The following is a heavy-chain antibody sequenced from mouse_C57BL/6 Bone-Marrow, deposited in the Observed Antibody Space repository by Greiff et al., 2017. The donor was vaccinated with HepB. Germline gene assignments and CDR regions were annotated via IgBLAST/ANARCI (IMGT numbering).Heavy chain of an antibody. D-gene: IGHD2-3*01. V-gene: IGHV14-4*01. CDR1: GFNIKDDY. CDR2: IDPENGDT. Sequence: VQLQQSGAELVRPGASVKLSCTASGFNIKDDYMHWVKQRPEQGLEWIGWIDPENGDTEYASKFQGKATITADTSSTTAYLQLSSLTSEDTAVYYCTTGYYENYFDYWGQGTTLTVSS. CDR3: TTGYYENYFDY. J-gene: IGHJ2*01.